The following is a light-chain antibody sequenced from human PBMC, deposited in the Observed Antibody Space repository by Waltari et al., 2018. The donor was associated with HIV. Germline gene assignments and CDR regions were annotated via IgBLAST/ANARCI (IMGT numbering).Light chain of an antibody. V-gene: IGLV2-8*01. Sequence: HSALTQPPSASGSPGQSVTISCTGAGSDVGAYNYVSWYQQHPGKAPKLMIYEVTKRPSGVPDRFVVSKSANTASLTVSGLQAEDDAVYYCSSYAVSNRLVFGGGTKLTVL. CDR1: GSDVGAYNY. J-gene: IGLJ3*02. CDR2: EVT. CDR3: SSYAVSNRLV.